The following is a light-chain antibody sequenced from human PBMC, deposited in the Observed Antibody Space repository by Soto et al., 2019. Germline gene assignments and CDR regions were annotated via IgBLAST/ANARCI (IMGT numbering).Light chain of an antibody. CDR3: QHYDSSLRT. Sequence: EIVLTPSPASLSLSPGERATVSCRASQSVSSSHLAWYQQKPGQAPRLLIYGASSRATDIPDRFSGSGSGADFTLTISRLKPEDFAVYYCQHYDSSLRTFGPGTKVDIK. CDR2: GAS. J-gene: IGKJ1*01. V-gene: IGKV3-20*01. CDR1: QSVSSSH.